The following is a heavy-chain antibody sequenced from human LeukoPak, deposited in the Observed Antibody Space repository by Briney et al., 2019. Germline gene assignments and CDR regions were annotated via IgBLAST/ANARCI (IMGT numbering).Heavy chain of an antibody. D-gene: IGHD6-13*01. CDR2: IYTSGST. V-gene: IGHV4-4*07. CDR3: ALGTIASAGGAFDI. J-gene: IGHJ3*02. Sequence: SETLSLTCTVSGGSISSYYWSWIRQPAGKGLEWIGRIYTSGSTNYNPSLKSRVTISVDTSKNHFSLKLSSVTPADTAVYYCALGTIASAGGAFDIWGQGTMVTVSS. CDR1: GGSISSYY.